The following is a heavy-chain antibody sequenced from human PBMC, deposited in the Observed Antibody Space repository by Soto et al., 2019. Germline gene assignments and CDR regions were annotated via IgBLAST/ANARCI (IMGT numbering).Heavy chain of an antibody. V-gene: IGHV1-69*01. CDR3: ARDDRGGSSDYYSYGMDV. Sequence: QVQLVQSGAEVKKPGSSVKVSCKASGGTFSSYAISWVRQAPGQGLEWMGGIIPIFGTANYAQKFQGRVTITADESTSTAYMELSSLRSEDTAVYYCARDDRGGSSDYYSYGMDVWGQGTTVTVSS. D-gene: IGHD6-6*01. CDR2: IIPIFGTA. J-gene: IGHJ6*02. CDR1: GGTFSSYA.